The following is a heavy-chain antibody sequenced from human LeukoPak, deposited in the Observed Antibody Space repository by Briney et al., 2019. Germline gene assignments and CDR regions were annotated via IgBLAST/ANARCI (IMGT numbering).Heavy chain of an antibody. CDR2: ISSSGSTI. V-gene: IGHV3-48*03. D-gene: IGHD2/OR15-2a*01. Sequence: GGSLRLSCAASGFTFSSYEMNWVRQAPGKGLEWVSYISSSGSTIYYADSVKGRSTISRDNAKNSLYLQMNSLRAEDTAVYYCARDFYRFLRGVFDYWGQGTLVTVSS. CDR1: GFTFSSYE. CDR3: ARDFYRFLRGVFDY. J-gene: IGHJ4*02.